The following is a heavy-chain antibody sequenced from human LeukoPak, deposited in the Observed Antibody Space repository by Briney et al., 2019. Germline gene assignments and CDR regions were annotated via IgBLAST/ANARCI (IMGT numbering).Heavy chain of an antibody. J-gene: IGHJ6*02. Sequence: GGSLRLSCAASGFTFSSYAMSWVRQAPGKGLEWVSAISGSGGSTYYADSVKGRFTISRDNSKNTLYLQMNSLRAEDTAVYYCTKTTSYYGDYVRYYYGMDVRGQGTTVTVSS. V-gene: IGHV3-23*01. CDR3: TKTTSYYGDYVRYYYGMDV. D-gene: IGHD4-17*01. CDR1: GFTFSSYA. CDR2: ISGSGGST.